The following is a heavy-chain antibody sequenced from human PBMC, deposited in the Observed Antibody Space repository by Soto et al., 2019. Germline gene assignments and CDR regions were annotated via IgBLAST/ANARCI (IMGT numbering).Heavy chain of an antibody. CDR3: ARDGIGGTDFRGFLDY. J-gene: IGHJ4*02. CDR2: IWHDGSEI. Sequence: QVQLEQSGGGVVQPGGSLRLSCVVPGPIFNGYGMHWVRQAPGKGLEGVAVIWHDGSEIYYADSVKGRFTISRDNSKNTLYLQMNSLRAEDTAVYYCARDGIGGTDFRGFLDYWGQGTLVTVSS. CDR1: GPIFNGYG. D-gene: IGHD1-7*01. V-gene: IGHV3-33*01.